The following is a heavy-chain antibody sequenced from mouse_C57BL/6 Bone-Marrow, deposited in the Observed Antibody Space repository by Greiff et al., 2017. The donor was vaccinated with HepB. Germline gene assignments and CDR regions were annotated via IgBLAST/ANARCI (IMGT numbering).Heavy chain of an antibody. CDR2: INPGSGGT. V-gene: IGHV1-54*01. CDR3: ARWPYFDY. CDR1: GYAFTNYL. Sequence: QVQLQQSGAELVRPGTSVKVSCKASGYAFTNYLIEWVKQRPGQGLEWIGVINPGSGGTNYNEKFKGKATLTADKSSSTAYMQLSSLTSEDSAVYFCARWPYFDYWGQGTTLTVSS. J-gene: IGHJ2*01.